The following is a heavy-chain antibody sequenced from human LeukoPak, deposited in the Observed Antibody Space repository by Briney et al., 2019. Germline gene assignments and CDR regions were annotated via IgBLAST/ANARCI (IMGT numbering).Heavy chain of an antibody. Sequence: PGGSLRLSCAASGFTFNAFGMNWVRQAPGKGLEWVSYIGTTSGAIYYADSVKGRFTISRDSAKNSLYLQMNSLRAEDTAVYYCARDAEGYNFDYWGQGTLVTVSS. CDR1: GFTFNAFG. CDR3: ARDAEGYNFDY. CDR2: IGTTSGAI. V-gene: IGHV3-48*01. D-gene: IGHD5-24*01. J-gene: IGHJ4*02.